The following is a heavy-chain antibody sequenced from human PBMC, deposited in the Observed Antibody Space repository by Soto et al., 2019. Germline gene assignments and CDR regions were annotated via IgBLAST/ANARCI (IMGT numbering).Heavy chain of an antibody. CDR1: GFTFSNYA. J-gene: IGHJ5*02. CDR3: AKVYSSSLKVLDP. CDR2: ISGAGVST. D-gene: IGHD6-13*01. Sequence: GGSLRLSCATSGFTFSNYAMTWVRQGPGKGLEWVSSISGAGVSTYFADSVKGRFTISRDNSKNTLYLQMNSLRAEDTAVYYCAKVYSSSLKVLDPWGQGTLVTVSS. V-gene: IGHV3-23*01.